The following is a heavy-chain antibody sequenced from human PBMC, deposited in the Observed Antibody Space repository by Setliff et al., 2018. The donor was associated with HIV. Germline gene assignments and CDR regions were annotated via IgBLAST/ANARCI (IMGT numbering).Heavy chain of an antibody. Sequence: ASVKVSCKASGYTFINYAIHWVRQAPGQRLEWMGWINAGNGNTKYSQKFQGRVTITRDTSATTAYMELSSLRSEDTAVYYCASVNSGSYVGPLDFWGQGTMVTVSS. V-gene: IGHV1-3*01. CDR1: GYTFINYA. J-gene: IGHJ3*01. D-gene: IGHD1-26*01. CDR3: ASVNSGSYVGPLDF. CDR2: INAGNGNT.